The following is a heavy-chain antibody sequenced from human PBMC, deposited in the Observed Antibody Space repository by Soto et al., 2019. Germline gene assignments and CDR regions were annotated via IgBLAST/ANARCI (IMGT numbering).Heavy chain of an antibody. Sequence: EVQLLESGGGLVQPGGSLRLSCAASGFTFSSYAMSWVRQAPGKGLEWVSAISGSGGSTYYADSVKGRFTISRDNSKNTLYLQMTSLRAEDTAVYYCAKGIVVVPAATPNYYYYGMDVWGQGTTVTVSS. V-gene: IGHV3-23*01. CDR1: GFTFSSYA. CDR2: ISGSGGST. J-gene: IGHJ6*02. D-gene: IGHD2-2*01. CDR3: AKGIVVVPAATPNYYYYGMDV.